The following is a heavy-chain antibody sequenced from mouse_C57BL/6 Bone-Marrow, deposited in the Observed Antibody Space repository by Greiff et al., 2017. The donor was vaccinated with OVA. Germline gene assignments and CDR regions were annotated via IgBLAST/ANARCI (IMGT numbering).Heavy chain of an antibody. CDR1: GYTFTSYW. CDR2: IDPSDSYT. CDR3: AIYYYDRRDYFDY. V-gene: IGHV1-69*01. J-gene: IGHJ2*01. Sequence: QVQLQQPGAELVMPGASVKLSCKASGYTFTSYWMHWVKQRPGQGLEWIGEIDPSDSYTNYNQKFKGKSTLTVDKSSSTAYLQLSCLTSEDSAFYYCAIYYYDRRDYFDYWGQGTTLTVSS. D-gene: IGHD1-1*01.